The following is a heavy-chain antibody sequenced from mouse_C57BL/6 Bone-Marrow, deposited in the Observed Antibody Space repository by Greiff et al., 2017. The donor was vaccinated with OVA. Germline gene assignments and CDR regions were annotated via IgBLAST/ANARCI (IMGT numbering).Heavy chain of an antibody. CDR1: GYTFTSYW. J-gene: IGHJ3*01. Sequence: QVQLQQPGAELVRPGSSVKLSCKASGYTFTSYWMHWVKQRPIQGLEWIGNIDPSDSETHYNQKFKDKATLTVDKSSSTAYMQLSSLTSEDSAVYYCARGRDSIPFAYWGQGTLVTVS. CDR3: ARGRDSIPFAY. D-gene: IGHD2-10*02. CDR2: IDPSDSET. V-gene: IGHV1-52*01.